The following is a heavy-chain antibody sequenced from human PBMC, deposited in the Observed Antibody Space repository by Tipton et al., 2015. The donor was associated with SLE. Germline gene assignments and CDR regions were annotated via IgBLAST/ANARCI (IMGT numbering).Heavy chain of an antibody. CDR1: GYTLTELS. Sequence: QLVQSGPEVKKPGASVKVSCKVSGYTLTELSMHWVRQAPGKGLEWVAVISYDGSNKYYADSVKGRFTISRDNSKNTLYLQMNSLRAEDTAVYYCAKSPGIAVAGFDYWGQGTLVTVSS. V-gene: IGHV3-30-3*02. D-gene: IGHD6-19*01. CDR3: AKSPGIAVAGFDY. J-gene: IGHJ4*02. CDR2: ISYDGSNK.